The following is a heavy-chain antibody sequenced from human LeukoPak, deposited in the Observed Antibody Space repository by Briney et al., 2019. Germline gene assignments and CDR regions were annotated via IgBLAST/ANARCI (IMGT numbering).Heavy chain of an antibody. CDR2: ISWNSSNM. D-gene: IGHD3-22*01. J-gene: IGHJ4*02. V-gene: IGHV3-9*01. Sequence: GGSLRLSCAASGFTFDDYAMHWVRQAPGKGLEGVSGISWNSSNMVYADSVKGRFTISRDNAHNSLYLQMNSLRADDTALYYCAKVGWSRTDSYFDYWGQGTLVTVSS. CDR1: GFTFDDYA. CDR3: AKVGWSRTDSYFDY.